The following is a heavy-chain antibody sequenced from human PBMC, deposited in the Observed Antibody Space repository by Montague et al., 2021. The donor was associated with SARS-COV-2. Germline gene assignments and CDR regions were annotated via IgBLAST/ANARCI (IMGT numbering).Heavy chain of an antibody. Sequence: TLSLTCTVSGDSITSKTHYWDWVRQPAGKGLEWIGRLLTSGATNFNPSLKSRLTISRDTSKNEFYLKLSSVTAADTAVYYCARDSPHFDFWRGHYGYKYCMDLWGKGTTVTVS. J-gene: IGHJ6*03. CDR1: GDSITSKTHY. D-gene: IGHD3-3*01. V-gene: IGHV4-61*02. CDR2: LLTSGAT. CDR3: ARDSPHFDFWRGHYGYKYCMDL.